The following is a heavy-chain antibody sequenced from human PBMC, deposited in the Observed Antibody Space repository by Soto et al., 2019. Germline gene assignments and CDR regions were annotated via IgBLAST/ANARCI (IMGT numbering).Heavy chain of an antibody. CDR1: RFTFSYYA. CDR2: ILSDGSKQ. J-gene: IGHJ3*02. CDR3: GRTIAVAGPDAFDM. Sequence: QVQLVESGGGVVQPGRSLRLSCAASRFTFSYYAMHWIRQAPGKGLEWMAVILSDGSKQYYAESVKGRFTISRDNSKSTLYLQMNSLRVEDTAVYYCGRTIAVAGPDAFDMGGQGTMVTVSS. D-gene: IGHD6-19*01. V-gene: IGHV3-30-3*01.